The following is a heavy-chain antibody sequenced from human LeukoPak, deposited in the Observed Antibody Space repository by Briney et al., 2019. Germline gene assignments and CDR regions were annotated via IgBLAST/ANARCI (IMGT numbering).Heavy chain of an antibody. J-gene: IGHJ4*02. CDR2: IYYSGST. CDR3: ARVIRIGGIFDY. D-gene: IGHD6-13*01. V-gene: IGHV4-31*03. CDR1: GGSVSSGSYY. Sequence: PSETLSLTCTVSGGSVSSGSYYWSWIRQPPGKGLEWIGYIYYSGSTYYNPSLKSRVTISIDTSKDQFSLKLSPVTAADTAVYYCARVIRIGGIFDYWGQGTLVTVSS.